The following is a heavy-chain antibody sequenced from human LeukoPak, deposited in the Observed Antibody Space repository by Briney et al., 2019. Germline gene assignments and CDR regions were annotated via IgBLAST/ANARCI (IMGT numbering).Heavy chain of an antibody. J-gene: IGHJ4*02. D-gene: IGHD2-15*01. CDR2: IYYSGST. Sequence: SETLSLTCTVSGXSISSSSYYWGWIRQPPGKGLEWIGNIYYSGSTYYNPSLKSRVTISVDTSKNQFSLKLSSVTAADTAVYYCARQTPYLYFDYWGQGTLVTVSS. V-gene: IGHV4-39*01. CDR3: ARQTPYLYFDY. CDR1: GXSISSSSYY.